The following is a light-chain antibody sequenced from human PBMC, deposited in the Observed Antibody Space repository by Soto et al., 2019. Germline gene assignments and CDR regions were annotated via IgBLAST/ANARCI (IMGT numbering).Light chain of an antibody. CDR3: RQRQRWPRT. CDR1: QAVNTR. CDR2: LAS. V-gene: IGKV3-11*01. J-gene: IGKJ1*01. Sequence: EIVLAQSPATLSSFPGDRVTLSCRASQAVNTRLAWYQHRPGQAPRLLIYLASNRAAGVPARFSGSGSGTGFTLTISYVEPEDFAVYYFRQRQRWPRTFGQGTKVDIK.